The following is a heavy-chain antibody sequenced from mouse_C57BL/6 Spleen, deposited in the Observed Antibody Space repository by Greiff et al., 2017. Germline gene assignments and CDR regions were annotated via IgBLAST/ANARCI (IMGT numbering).Heavy chain of an antibody. J-gene: IGHJ3*01. D-gene: IGHD1-1*01. CDR3: ARDYGEGFAY. CDR2: ISSGSSTI. CDR1: GFTFSDYG. V-gene: IGHV5-17*01. Sequence: EVKLVESGGGLVKPGGSLKLSCAASGFTFSDYGMHWVRQAPEKGLEWVAYISSGSSTIYYADTVEGRFTISRDNAKNTLFLQMTSLRSEDTAMYYCARDYGEGFAYWGQGTLVTVAA.